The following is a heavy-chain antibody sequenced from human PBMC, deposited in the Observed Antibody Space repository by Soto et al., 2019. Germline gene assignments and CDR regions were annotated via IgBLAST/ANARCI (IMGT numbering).Heavy chain of an antibody. J-gene: IGHJ5*02. CDR1: GFTFSSYW. Sequence: EVQLVESGGGLVQPGGSLRLSCAASGFTFSSYWMHWVRQAPGKGLVWVSRINSDGSSTSYADSVKGRFTISRDNAKNTLYLQMNSLRAEDTAVYYCARAGVEYYDREDWFDPWGQGTLVTVSS. CDR3: ARAGVEYYDREDWFDP. D-gene: IGHD3-22*01. V-gene: IGHV3-74*01. CDR2: INSDGSST.